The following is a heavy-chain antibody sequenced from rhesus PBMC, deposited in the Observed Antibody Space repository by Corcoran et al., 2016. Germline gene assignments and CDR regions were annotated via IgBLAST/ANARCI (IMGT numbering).Heavy chain of an antibody. CDR2: VDPEDGEA. V-gene: IGHV1-111*02. D-gene: IGHD4-23*01. CDR3: ATAVNEYSNRPYGLDS. CDR1: GYTFTDYY. J-gene: IGHJ6*01. Sequence: EVQLVQSGAEVKKPGASVKISCKASGYTFTDYYLHWVRQAPGKGLEWMGRVDPEDGEAIHAQKCQDRVTITADTSTDTAYMGLSSLRSEDTAVYYCATAVNEYSNRPYGLDSWGQGVVVTVSS.